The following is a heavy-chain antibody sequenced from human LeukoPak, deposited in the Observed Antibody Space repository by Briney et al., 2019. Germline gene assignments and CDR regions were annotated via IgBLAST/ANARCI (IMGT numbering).Heavy chain of an antibody. CDR2: IYYSGST. D-gene: IGHD3-22*01. V-gene: IGHV4-59*01. CDR3: ARGFPIVVVTRASYYFDY. J-gene: IGHJ4*02. Sequence: PSETLSLTCTVSGGSISSYYWSWIRQPPGKGLEWIGYIYYSGSTNYNPSLKSRVTISVDTSKNQFSLKLSSVTAADTAVYYCARGFPIVVVTRASYYFDYWGQGTLVTVSS. CDR1: GGSISSYY.